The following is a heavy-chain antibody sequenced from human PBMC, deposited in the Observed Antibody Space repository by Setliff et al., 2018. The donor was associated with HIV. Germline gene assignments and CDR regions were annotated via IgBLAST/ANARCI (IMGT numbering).Heavy chain of an antibody. CDR1: GYTFTSYA. V-gene: IGHV1-18*01. J-gene: IGHJ4*02. D-gene: IGHD4-17*01. CDR2: ISAYNGNT. Sequence: GASVKVSCKAFGYTFTSYAISWVRQAPGQGLEWMGWISAYNGNTNYAQKLQGRVTMTTDTSTSTAYMELRSLRSDDTAVYYCARTFDYGDSRYPFDYWGQGTLVTVSS. CDR3: ARTFDYGDSRYPFDY.